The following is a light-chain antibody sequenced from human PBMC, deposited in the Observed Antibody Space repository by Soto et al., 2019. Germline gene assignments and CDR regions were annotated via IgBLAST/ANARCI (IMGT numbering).Light chain of an antibody. CDR1: QSVSSN. CDR3: QQYNNWPPWT. CDR2: GAS. V-gene: IGKV3-15*01. Sequence: EIVMTQYQATLSVSPRHRGPHSHMASQSVSSNLAWYQQKPGQAPRLLIYGASTRATGIPARFSGSGSGTEFTLTISSLQSEDFAVYYCQQYNNWPPWTFGQGTKVDIK. J-gene: IGKJ1*01.